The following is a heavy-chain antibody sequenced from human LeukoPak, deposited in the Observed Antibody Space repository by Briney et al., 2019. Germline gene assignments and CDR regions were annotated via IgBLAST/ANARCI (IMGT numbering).Heavy chain of an antibody. V-gene: IGHV5-10-1*01. CDR2: IGPSDSYT. CDR1: GYSFTSYW. J-gene: IGHJ6*02. Sequence: GESLKISCKGSGYSFTSYWISWVRQMPGKGLEWMGRIGPSDSYTNYGPSFQGHVTISADKSISTAYLQWSSLKASDTAMYYCAREAWLREGWQQLVLATTGYYGMDVWGQGTTVTVSS. D-gene: IGHD6-13*01. CDR3: AREAWLREGWQQLVLATTGYYGMDV.